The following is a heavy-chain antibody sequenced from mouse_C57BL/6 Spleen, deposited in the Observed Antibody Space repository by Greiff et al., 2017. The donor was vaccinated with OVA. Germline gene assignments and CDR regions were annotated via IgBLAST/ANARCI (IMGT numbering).Heavy chain of an antibody. D-gene: IGHD1-1*01. V-gene: IGHV1-69*01. Sequence: QVQLQQPGAELVMPGASVKLSCKASGYTFTSYWMHWVKQRPGQGLEWIGEIDPSDSYTNYNQKFQGKSTLTVDKSSSTAYMQLSSLTSEDSAVYYCAKEGGSSYGYFDYWGQGTTLTVSS. CDR1: GYTFTSYW. J-gene: IGHJ2*01. CDR3: AKEGGSSYGYFDY. CDR2: IDPSDSYT.